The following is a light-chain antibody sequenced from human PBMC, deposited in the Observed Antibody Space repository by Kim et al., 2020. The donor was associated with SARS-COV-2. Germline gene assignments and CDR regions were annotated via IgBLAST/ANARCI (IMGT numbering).Light chain of an antibody. CDR2: GAS. Sequence: EVVMTQSPVTLSGSLGGIATLFCRASQSVNNNLAWYQQKPGQAPRLLIYGASTRATGIPARFSGSGSGTEFTLTINSLQSEDFAVYYCRQYYNWPPWTFGLGTKVDIK. V-gene: IGKV3-15*01. J-gene: IGKJ1*01. CDR1: QSVNNN. CDR3: RQYYNWPPWT.